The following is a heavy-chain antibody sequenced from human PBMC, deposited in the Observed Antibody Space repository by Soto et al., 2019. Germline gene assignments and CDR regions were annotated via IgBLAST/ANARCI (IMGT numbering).Heavy chain of an antibody. CDR3: ARAANLRTYDFWSGYADYFDY. J-gene: IGHJ4*02. CDR2: IYHSGST. Sequence: SETLSLTCAVSGGSISSSNWWSWVRQPPGKGLEWIGEIYHSGSTNYNPSLKSRVTISVDKSKNQFSLKLSSVTAADTAVYYCARAANLRTYDFWSGYADYFDYWGQGTLVTVSS. V-gene: IGHV4-4*02. CDR1: GGSISSSNW. D-gene: IGHD3-3*01.